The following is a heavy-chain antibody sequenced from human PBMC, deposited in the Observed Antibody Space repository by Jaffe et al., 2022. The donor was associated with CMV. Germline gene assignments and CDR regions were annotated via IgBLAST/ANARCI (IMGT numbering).Heavy chain of an antibody. J-gene: IGHJ4*02. CDR2: INHSGST. CDR1: GGSFSGYY. Sequence: QVQLQQWGAGLLKPSETLSLTCAVYGGSFSGYYWSWIRQPPGKGLEWIGEINHSGSTNYNPSLKSRVTISVDTSKNQFSLKLSSVTAADTAVYYCARGCGGSCYQPIDYWGQGTLVTVSS. D-gene: IGHD2-15*01. V-gene: IGHV4-34*01. CDR3: ARGCGGSCYQPIDY.